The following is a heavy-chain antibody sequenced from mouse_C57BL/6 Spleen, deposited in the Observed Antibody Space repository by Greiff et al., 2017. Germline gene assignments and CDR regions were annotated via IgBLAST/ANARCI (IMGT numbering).Heavy chain of an antibody. Sequence: VQLQQSDAELVKPGASVKISCKVSGYTFTDHTIHWMKQRPEQGLEWIGYIYPRDGSTKYNEKFKGKATLTADKSSSTAYMQLNRLTSEDSAVYFCARYDYQYYYAMDYRGQGTSVTVSS. CDR1: GYTFTDHT. D-gene: IGHD2-4*01. CDR3: ARYDYQYYYAMDY. J-gene: IGHJ4*01. CDR2: IYPRDGST. V-gene: IGHV1-78*01.